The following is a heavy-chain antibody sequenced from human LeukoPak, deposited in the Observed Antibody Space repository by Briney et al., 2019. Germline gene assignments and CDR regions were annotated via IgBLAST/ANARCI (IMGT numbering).Heavy chain of an antibody. CDR2: INPNSGGT. Sequence: ASVKVSCKASGYTFTGYYMHWVRQAPGQGLEWMGRINPNSGGTNYAQKFQGRVTMTRDTSISTAYMELSRLRSDDTAVYYCARVREGSYYSTRDFDYWGQGTLVTVSS. V-gene: IGHV1-2*06. CDR1: GYTFTGYY. CDR3: ARVREGSYYSTRDFDY. J-gene: IGHJ4*02. D-gene: IGHD3-10*01.